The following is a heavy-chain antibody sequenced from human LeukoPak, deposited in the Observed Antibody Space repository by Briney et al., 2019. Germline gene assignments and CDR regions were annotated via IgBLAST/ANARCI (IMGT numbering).Heavy chain of an antibody. V-gene: IGHV3-7*01. CDR2: IKEDGSEK. J-gene: IGHJ3*02. CDR3: ARRSRIFGVFDI. CDR1: GFTFSNYW. Sequence: GGSLRLSCAASGFTFSNYWMSWVRQAPGKGLEWVANIKEDGSEKDYVASVKGRFTISRDNTKNSLYLQMNSLRAEDAAVYYCARRSRIFGVFDIWGQGTMVTVSS. D-gene: IGHD3-3*01.